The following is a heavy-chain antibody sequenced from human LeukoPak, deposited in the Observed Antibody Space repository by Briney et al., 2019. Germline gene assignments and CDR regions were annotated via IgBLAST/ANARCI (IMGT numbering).Heavy chain of an antibody. J-gene: IGHJ5*02. CDR3: ARHRSWQQLPSFDP. Sequence: SETLSHTCTVSGGSISGYYWSWIRQPPGRGLEWIAYVTYSGTTNYNPSLKSRVTISVDTSKNQFSLKLTSVTAADAAMYYCARHRSWQQLPSFDPWGQGTLVTVSS. D-gene: IGHD6-13*01. V-gene: IGHV4-59*08. CDR1: GGSISGYY. CDR2: VTYSGTT.